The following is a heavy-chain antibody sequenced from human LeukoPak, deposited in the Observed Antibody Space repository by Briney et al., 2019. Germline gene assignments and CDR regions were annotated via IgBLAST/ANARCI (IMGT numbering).Heavy chain of an antibody. CDR1: GFTFSSYG. D-gene: IGHD5-18*01. V-gene: IGHV3-30*18. Sequence: GGSLRLSCAASGFTFSSYGIHWVRQAPGKGLLWGSVISYDGSNKYYADSGKGRFTISRHNSKNTLYLQMNSLRAEDTAVYYCAKDLPHSYGLDYWGQETLVTVYS. CDR3: AKDLPHSYGLDY. J-gene: IGHJ4*02. CDR2: ISYDGSNK.